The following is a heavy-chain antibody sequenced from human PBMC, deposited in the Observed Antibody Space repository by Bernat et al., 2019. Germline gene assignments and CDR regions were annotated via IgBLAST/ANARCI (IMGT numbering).Heavy chain of an antibody. CDR1: GFTFSSYG. J-gene: IGHJ4*02. CDR2: IPYDGGNK. CDR3: ARERDSSNWYGGGFGY. Sequence: QVQLVESGGGVVQPGRSLRLSCAASGFTFSSYGMHWVRQAPGKGLEWVAVIPYDGGNKYYADSVKDRFTISRENSKNTLYLQMNSLRIEDTAVYYCARERDSSNWYGGGFGYWGQGTLVTVSS. D-gene: IGHD6-13*01. V-gene: IGHV3-30*03.